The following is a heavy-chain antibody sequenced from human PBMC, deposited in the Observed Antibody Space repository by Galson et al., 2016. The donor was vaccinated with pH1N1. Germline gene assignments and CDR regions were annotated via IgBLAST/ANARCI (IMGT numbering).Heavy chain of an antibody. CDR1: GFTFSGYW. CDR2: IKQDGSEK. V-gene: IGHV3-7*01. J-gene: IGHJ3*01. Sequence: SLRISCAASGFTFSGYWMHWVRPAPGKGLEWVGNIKQDGSEKYYVNSVKGRFTNSRDNAKNSLSLQMNSLRAEDTAVYYCVRAIGAAASAWGQGTMVSVSS. CDR3: VRAIGAAASA. D-gene: IGHD6-13*01.